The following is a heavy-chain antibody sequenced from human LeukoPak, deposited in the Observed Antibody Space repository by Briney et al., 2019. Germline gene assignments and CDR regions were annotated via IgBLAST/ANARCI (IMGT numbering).Heavy chain of an antibody. CDR3: ARVDSSGYYLSSVFDY. J-gene: IGHJ4*02. Sequence: ASVKVSCKASGGTFSSYAISWVRQAPGQGLEWMGRIIPILGIANYAQKFQGRVTITADKSTSTAYMELSSLRSDDTAVYYCARVDSSGYYLSSVFDYWGQGTLVTVSS. CDR1: GGTFSSYA. CDR2: IIPILGIA. D-gene: IGHD3-22*01. V-gene: IGHV1-69*04.